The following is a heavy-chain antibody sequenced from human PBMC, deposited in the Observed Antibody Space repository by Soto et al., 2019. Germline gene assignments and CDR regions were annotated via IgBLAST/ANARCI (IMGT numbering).Heavy chain of an antibody. CDR2: ISGSGGST. CDR1: GFTFSSYA. CDR3: AKVMYYDFWSGSNYGMDV. D-gene: IGHD3-3*01. V-gene: IGHV3-23*01. J-gene: IGHJ6*02. Sequence: GGSLRLSCAASGFTFSSYAMSWVRQAPGKGLEWVSAISGSGGSTYYADSVKGRFTISRDNSKNTLYLQMNSLRAEDTAVYYCAKVMYYDFWSGSNYGMDVWRQGTTVTVSS.